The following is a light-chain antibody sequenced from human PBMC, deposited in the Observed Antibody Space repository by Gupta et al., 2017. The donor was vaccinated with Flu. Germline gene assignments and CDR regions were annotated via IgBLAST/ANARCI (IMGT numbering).Light chain of an antibody. Sequence: SALTQPASASGSPGQSITLPCTGTSSDVGGYNYVSWYQQHPGKAPKLMIYEVSNRPSGVSNRFSGSKSGNTASLTISGLQAEDEADYYCSSYTSSSTPYVFGTGTKVTVL. CDR3: SSYTSSSTPYV. V-gene: IGLV2-14*01. CDR2: EVS. J-gene: IGLJ1*01. CDR1: SSDVGGYNY.